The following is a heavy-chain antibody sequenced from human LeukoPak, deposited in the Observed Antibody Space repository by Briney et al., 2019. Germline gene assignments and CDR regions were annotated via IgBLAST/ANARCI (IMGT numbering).Heavy chain of an antibody. CDR2: ISTSGGST. Sequence: PGGSLRPSCAASGFTVSSYAMNWVRQAPGKGLEWVATISTSGGSTYYADSVKGRFTISRDNSKNTLYLQMNSLRAEDTAVYYCAKVDLSGGSCHCLDYWGQGTLVTVSS. V-gene: IGHV3-23*01. CDR1: GFTVSSYA. D-gene: IGHD2-15*01. J-gene: IGHJ4*02. CDR3: AKVDLSGGSCHCLDY.